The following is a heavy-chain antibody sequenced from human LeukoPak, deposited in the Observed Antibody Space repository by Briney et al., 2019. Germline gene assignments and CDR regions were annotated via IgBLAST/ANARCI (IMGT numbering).Heavy chain of an antibody. V-gene: IGHV4-34*01. CDR1: GGSFSGYY. Sequence: SETLSLTCAVYGGSFSGYYWSWIRQPPGKGLEWIGEINHSGSTNYNPSLKSRVTISVDTSKNQFSLKLSSVTAADTAVYYCAASPFLGVRGVNGYDYWGQGALVTVSA. CDR2: INHSGST. J-gene: IGHJ4*02. CDR3: AASPFLGVRGVNGYDY. D-gene: IGHD3-10*01.